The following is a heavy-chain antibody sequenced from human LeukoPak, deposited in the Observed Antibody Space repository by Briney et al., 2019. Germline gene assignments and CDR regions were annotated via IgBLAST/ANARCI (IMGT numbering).Heavy chain of an antibody. CDR1: GFTFSSYA. V-gene: IGHV3-23*01. D-gene: IGHD1/OR15-1a*01. J-gene: IGHJ4*02. Sequence: QPGGSLRLSCAASGFTFSSYAMSWVRQAPGKGLEGVSATSGSGGSTYYADSGKGRFTISRDNSKNTLYLHMNSLSAEDTAVYDCAKGTTAIGSPWVDYWGQGTLVTVSS. CDR3: AKGTTAIGSPWVDY. CDR2: TSGSGGST.